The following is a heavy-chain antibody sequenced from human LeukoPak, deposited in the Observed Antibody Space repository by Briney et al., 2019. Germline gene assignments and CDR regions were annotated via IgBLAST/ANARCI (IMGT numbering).Heavy chain of an antibody. V-gene: IGHV4-4*07. CDR1: GGSISSYY. J-gene: IGHJ6*03. D-gene: IGHD3-22*01. CDR3: ARETYYYDSSGYPYYYYYYYMDV. CDR2: IYTSGST. Sequence: SETLSLTCTVSGGSISSYYWSWIRQPAGKGLEWIGRIYTSGSTNYNPSLKSRVTMSVDTSKNQFSLKLSSVTAADTAVYYCARETYYYDSSGYPYYYYYYYMDVWGKGTTVTISS.